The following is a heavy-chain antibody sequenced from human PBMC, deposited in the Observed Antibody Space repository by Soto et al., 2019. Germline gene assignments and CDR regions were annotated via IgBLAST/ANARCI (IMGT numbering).Heavy chain of an antibody. J-gene: IGHJ6*02. CDR2: IAYDGSNK. CDR1: VFTFRRFA. CDR3: ARDSEDGMDV. D-gene: IGHD1-26*01. V-gene: IGHV3-30-3*01. Sequence: GWSLRLSCASSVFTFRRFAMHWVRQAPGKGLEWLAGIAYDGSNKYSADSVKGRFTISRDNSKNTLYLQMNSLRVEDTAVYYCARDSEDGMDVWGQGTTVTVSS.